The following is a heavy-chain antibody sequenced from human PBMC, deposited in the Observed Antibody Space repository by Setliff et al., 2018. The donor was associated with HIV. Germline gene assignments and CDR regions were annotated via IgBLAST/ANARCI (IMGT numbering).Heavy chain of an antibody. CDR1: GDSLNKFY. D-gene: IGHD3-10*01. CDR3: AGSHSAFITTDGTVGLFFKS. Sequence: SETLSLTCTVSGDSLNKFYWNWIRQPAGKGLEWIGHIDTSGSIEYSPSLRSRVTMSVEISKNQISLRLSSVTAADTAVYYCAGSHSAFITTDGTVGLFFKSWGQGTQVTVSS. CDR2: IDTSGSI. J-gene: IGHJ4*02. V-gene: IGHV4-4*07.